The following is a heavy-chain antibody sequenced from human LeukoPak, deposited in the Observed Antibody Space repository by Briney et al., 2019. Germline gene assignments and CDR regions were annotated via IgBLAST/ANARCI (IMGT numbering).Heavy chain of an antibody. Sequence: ASETLSLTCAVYGESFSGYFWSWIRQPPGKGLEWIGEINHSGYTNYNPSLKSRVTISVDTSKKQFSLSLNSVTAADTAVYYCARIWPDLWGRGTLVTVSS. V-gene: IGHV4-34*01. J-gene: IGHJ2*01. CDR3: ARIWPDL. D-gene: IGHD3-10*01. CDR2: INHSGYT. CDR1: GESFSGYF.